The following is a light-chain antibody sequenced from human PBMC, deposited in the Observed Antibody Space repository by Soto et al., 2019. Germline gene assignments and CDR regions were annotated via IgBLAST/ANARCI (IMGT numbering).Light chain of an antibody. V-gene: IGLV6-57*01. Sequence: NFVLTQPHSVSESPGKTGTISCTRSSGSIASNYVQWYQQRPGSSPTTVIYEDNQRPSGVPDRFSGSIDSSSNSASLTISGLKTEDEADYYCQSFDSSDQVFGGGTKLTVL. CDR1: SGSIASNY. CDR3: QSFDSSDQV. J-gene: IGLJ3*02. CDR2: EDN.